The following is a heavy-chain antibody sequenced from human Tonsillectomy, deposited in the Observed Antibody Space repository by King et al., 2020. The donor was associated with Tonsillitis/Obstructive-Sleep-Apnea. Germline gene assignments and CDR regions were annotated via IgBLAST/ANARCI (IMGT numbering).Heavy chain of an antibody. CDR3: ARGRIAARTTWSMAWFDY. D-gene: IGHD6-6*01. V-gene: IGHV3-30*01. Sequence: QLVQSGGGVVQPGRSLRLSCAASGFTFSSYAMHWVRQAPGKGLEWVAVISYDGSNKYYADSVKGRFTISRDNSKNTLYLQMNSLRAEDTAVYYCARGRIAARTTWSMAWFDYWGQGTLVTVSS. CDR1: GFTFSSYA. J-gene: IGHJ4*02. CDR2: ISYDGSNK.